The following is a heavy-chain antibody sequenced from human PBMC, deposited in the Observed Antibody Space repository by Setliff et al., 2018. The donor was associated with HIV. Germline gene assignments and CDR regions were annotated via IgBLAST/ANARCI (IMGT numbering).Heavy chain of an antibody. CDR1: GVSISSHH. CDR2: IYYTGTT. Sequence: SETLSLTCHVSGVSISSHHWSWIRQPPGKGLEWIGYIYYTGTTKYNPSLESRVTISIDMSKNQLSLQLSSVTAADTAVYFCARSYSSSLNPSGWMDVWGKGTTVTVSS. D-gene: IGHD6-13*01. CDR3: ARSYSSSLNPSGWMDV. J-gene: IGHJ6*04. V-gene: IGHV4-59*11.